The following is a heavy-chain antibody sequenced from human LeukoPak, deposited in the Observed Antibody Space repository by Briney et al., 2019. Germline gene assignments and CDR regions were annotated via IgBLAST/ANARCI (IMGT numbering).Heavy chain of an antibody. J-gene: IGHJ4*02. CDR1: GFTFSSYA. V-gene: IGHV3-30-3*01. CDR2: ISYDGSNK. CDR3: ASISEYSSPVGY. D-gene: IGHD6-6*01. Sequence: GGSLRLSCAASGFTFSSYAMHWVRQAPGKGLEWVAVISYDGSNKYYADSVKGRFTISRDNSKSTLYLQMNSLRAEDTAVYYCASISEYSSPVGYWGQGTLVTVSS.